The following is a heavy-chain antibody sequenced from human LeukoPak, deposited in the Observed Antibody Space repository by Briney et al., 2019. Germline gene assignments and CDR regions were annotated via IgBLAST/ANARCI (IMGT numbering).Heavy chain of an antibody. CDR1: GYTFTDYY. D-gene: IGHD5-24*01. V-gene: IGHV1-2*02. Sequence: ASVKVSCKASGYTFTDYYMHWVRQAPGQGLEWMGWINPKSGGTNYAQKFQGRVTMTRDTSISTAYMELSRLRSDDTAVYYCARDRMATIGGYYFDYWGQGTLVTVSS. J-gene: IGHJ4*02. CDR2: INPKSGGT. CDR3: ARDRMATIGGYYFDY.